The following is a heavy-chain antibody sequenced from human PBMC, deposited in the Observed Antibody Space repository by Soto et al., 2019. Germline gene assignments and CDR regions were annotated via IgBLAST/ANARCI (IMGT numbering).Heavy chain of an antibody. D-gene: IGHD3-10*01. V-gene: IGHV5-51*01. CDR3: ARGGYYGSDNDAFDI. CDR1: GYSFTSYW. Sequence: GESLKISCKGSGYSFTSYWIGWVRQRPGKGLEWMGIIYPGDSDTRYSPSFQGQVTISADKSISTAYLQWSSLKASDTAMYYCARGGYYGSDNDAFDIWGQGTMVTVSS. CDR2: IYPGDSDT. J-gene: IGHJ3*02.